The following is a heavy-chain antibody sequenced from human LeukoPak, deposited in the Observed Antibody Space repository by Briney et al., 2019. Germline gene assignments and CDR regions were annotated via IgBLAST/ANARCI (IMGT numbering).Heavy chain of an antibody. CDR3: ARVEEPYQPLLVDY. CDR1: GYTFTSYG. J-gene: IGHJ4*02. Sequence: ASVKVSCKASGYTFTSYGISWVRQAPGQGLEWMGWISAYNGNTNYAQKLQGRVTMTTDTSTSTAYMELRSQRSEDTAVYYCARVEEPYQPLLVDYWGQGTLVTVSS. CDR2: ISAYNGNT. D-gene: IGHD2-2*01. V-gene: IGHV1-18*01.